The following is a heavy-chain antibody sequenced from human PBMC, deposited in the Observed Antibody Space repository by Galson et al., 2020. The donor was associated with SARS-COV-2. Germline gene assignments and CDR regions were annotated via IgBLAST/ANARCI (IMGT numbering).Heavy chain of an antibody. CDR2: IYTSGST. J-gene: IGHJ4*02. D-gene: IGHD3-3*01. CDR3: ARDREVWSAYLIDY. V-gene: IGHV4-4*07. Sequence: SETLSLTCTVSGGSIGSYYWSWIRQPAGKGLEWIGRIYTSGSTKYNPSLKSRVTMSADTSKNQFSLKLSSVTAADTAVYYCARDREVWSAYLIDYWGQGTLVTVSS. CDR1: GGSIGSYY.